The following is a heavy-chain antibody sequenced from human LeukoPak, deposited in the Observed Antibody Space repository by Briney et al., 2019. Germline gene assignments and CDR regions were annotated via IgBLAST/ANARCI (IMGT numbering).Heavy chain of an antibody. CDR1: GGTFSSYA. V-gene: IGHV1-69*13. Sequence: ASVTVSCKASGGTFSSYAISWVRQAPGQGLEWMGGIIPIFGTANYAQKFQGRVTITADESTSTAYMELSSLRSEDTAVYYCARVLTYYDSSGYYEESFDYWGQGTLVTVSS. CDR2: IIPIFGTA. D-gene: IGHD3-22*01. J-gene: IGHJ4*02. CDR3: ARVLTYYDSSGYYEESFDY.